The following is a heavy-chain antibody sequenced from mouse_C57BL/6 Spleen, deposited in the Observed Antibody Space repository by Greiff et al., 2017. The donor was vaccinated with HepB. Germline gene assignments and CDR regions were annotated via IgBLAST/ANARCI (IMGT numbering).Heavy chain of an antibody. J-gene: IGHJ2*01. V-gene: IGHV14-2*01. CDR2: IYPEDGET. CDR1: GFNITDYY. Sequence: EVKLQESGAELVKPGASVKLSCTASGFNITDYYMHWVKPRTEQGLEWIGSIYPEDGETKYAPKFQGKATITADTSSNTAYLQLISLTSEDTAVYYCARVNGYEFDYWGQGTTLTVSS. CDR3: ARVNGYEFDY. D-gene: IGHD2-2*01.